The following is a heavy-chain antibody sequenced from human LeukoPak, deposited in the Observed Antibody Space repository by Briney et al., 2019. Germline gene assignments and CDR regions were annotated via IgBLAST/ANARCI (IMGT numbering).Heavy chain of an antibody. Sequence: SQTLSLTCAVSGGSISSGGYSWSWIRQPPGTGLEWIGYIYHSGSTYYNPSLKSRVTISVDTSKNQFSLKLSSVTAPDTAVYYCARGVYSYGSLDAFDIWGQGTMVTVSS. V-gene: IGHV4-30-2*01. CDR1: GGSISSGGYS. CDR2: IYHSGST. J-gene: IGHJ3*02. D-gene: IGHD5-18*01. CDR3: ARGVYSYGSLDAFDI.